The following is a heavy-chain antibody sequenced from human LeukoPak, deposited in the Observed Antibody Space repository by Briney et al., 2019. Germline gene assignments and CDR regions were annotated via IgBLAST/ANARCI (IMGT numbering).Heavy chain of an antibody. CDR1: GYTFTSSH. V-gene: IGHV1-2*02. D-gene: IGHD3-10*01. Sequence: ASVTVSCTASGYTFTSSHMHCVRQAPGQALEWIGWINPNSVGTNYAQKFQRRVTMTRDTSISTAYIALSRLRSDDTAVYYCAREYGSGSYTGIDYWGQGTLVTVSS. CDR2: INPNSVGT. CDR3: AREYGSGSYTGIDY. J-gene: IGHJ4*02.